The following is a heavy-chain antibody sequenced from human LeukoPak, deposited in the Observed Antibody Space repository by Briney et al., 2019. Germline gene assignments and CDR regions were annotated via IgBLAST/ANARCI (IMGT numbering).Heavy chain of an antibody. D-gene: IGHD3-10*01. CDR2: IYYSGST. V-gene: IGHV4-59*01. CDR1: IGSISDYY. CDR3: ARYGSGSYHFDY. Sequence: SETLSLTCTVSIGSISDYYWSWIRQPPGKGLEWIGFIYYSGSTNYNPSFKSRLTISVDTSKNQFSLKLTSVTAADTAVYYCARYGSGSYHFDYWGQGTLVTVSS. J-gene: IGHJ4*02.